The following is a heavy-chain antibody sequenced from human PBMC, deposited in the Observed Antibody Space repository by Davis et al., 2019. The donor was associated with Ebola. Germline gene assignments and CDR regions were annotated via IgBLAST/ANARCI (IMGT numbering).Heavy chain of an antibody. D-gene: IGHD5-18*01. CDR2: INHSGST. Sequence: SDTLSLTFAPYGGSFSGYYWSCIRQPPGKGLEWIGEINHSGSTNYNPSLKSRVTISVDTSKNQFSLKLSSVTAADTAVYYCARVRGVASYGYPGRFDYWGQGNLVTVSS. V-gene: IGHV4-34*01. CDR3: ARVRGVASYGYPGRFDY. CDR1: GGSFSGYY. J-gene: IGHJ4*02.